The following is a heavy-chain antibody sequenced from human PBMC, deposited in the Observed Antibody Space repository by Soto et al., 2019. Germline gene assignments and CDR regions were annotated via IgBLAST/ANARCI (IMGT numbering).Heavy chain of an antibody. CDR3: ARQGGGPFVVVSATHFDY. CDR1: GGSISSSSYY. CDR2: IYFSGRT. Sequence: QLQLQESGPGLVKPSETLSLTCTVSGGSISSSSYYWGWIRQPPGKGLEWIGSIYFSGRTYYNPSLKSRVTISVDTSINQFSLKLSSVTAADTAVYYCARQGGGPFVVVSATHFDYWGQGILVTVSS. D-gene: IGHD2-21*01. V-gene: IGHV4-39*01. J-gene: IGHJ4*02.